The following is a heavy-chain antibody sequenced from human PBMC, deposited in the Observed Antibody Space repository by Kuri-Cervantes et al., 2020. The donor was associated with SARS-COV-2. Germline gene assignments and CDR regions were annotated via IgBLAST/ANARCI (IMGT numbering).Heavy chain of an antibody. D-gene: IGHD1-26*01. CDR1: GFTFSSNS. J-gene: IGHJ4*02. Sequence: GESRKSSCVASGFTFSSNSMNWVRQAPGKGLEWVSCISGSGFSIYYADSLKGRFTISRDNAKNSLYLQMNSLTAEDTAVYYCARGGRYYFDYWGQGSLVTVSS. CDR2: ISGSGFSI. V-gene: IGHV3-48*01. CDR3: ARGGRYYFDY.